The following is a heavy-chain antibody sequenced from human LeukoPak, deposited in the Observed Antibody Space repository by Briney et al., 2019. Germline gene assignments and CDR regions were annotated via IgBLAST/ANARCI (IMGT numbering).Heavy chain of an antibody. Sequence: GASVKVSCKASGYTFTSYDINWVRQATGQGLEWMGWVNPNSGNTGYAQKFQGRVTMTRNTSISTAYMELSSLRSEDTAVYYCARQSSSWYRRSWFDPWGQGTLVTVSS. CDR3: ARQSSSWYRRSWFDP. J-gene: IGHJ5*02. D-gene: IGHD6-13*01. CDR2: VNPNSGNT. CDR1: GYTFTSYD. V-gene: IGHV1-8*01.